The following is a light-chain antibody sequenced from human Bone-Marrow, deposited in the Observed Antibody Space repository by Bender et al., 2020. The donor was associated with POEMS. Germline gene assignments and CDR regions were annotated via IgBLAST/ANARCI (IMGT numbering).Light chain of an antibody. CDR2: EGS. CDR1: SSDVGSYNL. V-gene: IGLV2-11*01. J-gene: IGLJ2*01. CDR3: CSHAGLSTPVV. Sequence: QSDLTQPRSLSGSPGQSITISCSGTSSDVGSYNLVSWYQHHPAKAPKLMIYEGSKRPSGVPDRFSGSKSGNTASLTISGLQAEDEADYYCCSHAGLSTPVVFGGGTHLTVL.